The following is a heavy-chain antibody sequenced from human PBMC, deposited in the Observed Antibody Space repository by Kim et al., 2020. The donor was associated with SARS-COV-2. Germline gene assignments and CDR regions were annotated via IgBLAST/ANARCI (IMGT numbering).Heavy chain of an antibody. CDR2: IYYSGST. J-gene: IGHJ5*02. CDR1: GGSISSSSYY. D-gene: IGHD5-12*01. V-gene: IGHV4-39*07. Sequence: SETLSLTCTVSGGSISSSSYYWGWLRQPPGKGLEWIGSIYYSGSTYYNPSLKGRVTISVDTSKNQFSLKPSSVTAADTAVYYCAREGEHVDIVATILDWFDPWGQGTLVTASS. CDR3: AREGEHVDIVATILDWFDP.